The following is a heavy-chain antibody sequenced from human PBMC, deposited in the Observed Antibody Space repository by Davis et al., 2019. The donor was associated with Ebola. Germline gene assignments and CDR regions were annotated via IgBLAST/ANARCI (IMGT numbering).Heavy chain of an antibody. D-gene: IGHD6-6*01. CDR1: GYTFTSYG. CDR2: ISAYNGNT. J-gene: IGHJ5*02. Sequence: ASVKVSCKASGYTFTSYGISWVRQAPGQGLEWMGWISAYNGNTNYAQKFQGRVTITADESTSTAYMELSSLRSEDTAVYYCARGKAARFCFDPWGQGTLVTVSS. V-gene: IGHV1-18*01. CDR3: ARGKAARFCFDP.